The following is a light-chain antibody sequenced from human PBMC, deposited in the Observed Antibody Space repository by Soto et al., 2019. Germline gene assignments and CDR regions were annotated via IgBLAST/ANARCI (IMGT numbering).Light chain of an antibody. CDR3: CSYAGSSTLV. V-gene: IGLV2-23*01. CDR2: EGS. CDR1: SSDVGSYNL. Sequence: QSALTQPASVSGSPGQSITISCTGTSSDVGSYNLVSWYQQHPGKAPKLMIYEGSTRPSGVSNRFSGSKSGNTASLTISWLQAEDEAYYYCCSYAGSSTLVFGGGTKVTVL. J-gene: IGLJ2*01.